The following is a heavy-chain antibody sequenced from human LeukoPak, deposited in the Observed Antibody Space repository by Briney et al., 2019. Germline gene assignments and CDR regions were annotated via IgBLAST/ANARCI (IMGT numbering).Heavy chain of an antibody. D-gene: IGHD3-10*01. V-gene: IGHV4-39*01. Sequence: SETLSLTCTVSSGSISDSSYYWGWIRQPPGKGLEWLGSIYYSGSTYQNPSLKSRVILSEDESKNQFSLNLSSVTAADTAVYYCARHKGSSVASLDHWGQGTLVTVSS. CDR3: ARHKGSSVASLDH. CDR2: IYYSGST. J-gene: IGHJ4*02. CDR1: SGSISDSSYY.